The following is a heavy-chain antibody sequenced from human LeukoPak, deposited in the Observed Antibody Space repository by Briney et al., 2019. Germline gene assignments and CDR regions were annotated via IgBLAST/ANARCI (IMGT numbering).Heavy chain of an antibody. D-gene: IGHD7-27*01. V-gene: IGHV3-7*01. CDR3: ARPNWGDFDY. CDR2: IKQDGSEK. Sequence: GGSLRLSCAASGFTFSGYWMSWVRQAPGKGLEWVANIKQDGSEKYYVDSVKGRFTISRDNAKNSLYLQMNSLRAEDTAVYYCARPNWGDFDYWGQGTLVTVSS. J-gene: IGHJ4*02. CDR1: GFTFSGYW.